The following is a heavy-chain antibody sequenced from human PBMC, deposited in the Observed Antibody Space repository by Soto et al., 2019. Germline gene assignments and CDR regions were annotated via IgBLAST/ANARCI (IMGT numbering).Heavy chain of an antibody. CDR1: GYTFTNYW. CDR2: IYPGDSDT. Sequence: GESLKISCKGSGYTFTNYWIGWVRQMPGKGLEWMGIIYPGDSDTKYNPSFQGQVTISADKSITTTYLQWSSLKASDTAVYYCARGQRFSDCFDPWGQGTLVTVSS. V-gene: IGHV5-51*01. J-gene: IGHJ5*02. D-gene: IGHD3-3*01. CDR3: ARGQRFSDCFDP.